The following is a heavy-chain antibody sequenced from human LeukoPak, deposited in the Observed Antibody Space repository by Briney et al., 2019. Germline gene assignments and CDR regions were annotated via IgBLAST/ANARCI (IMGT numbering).Heavy chain of an antibody. CDR1: GGSLSTFY. V-gene: IGHV4-59*08. CDR3: ARHTRTQYYDILTGYYPVSWKSGAAGNWFDP. J-gene: IGHJ5*02. Sequence: SETLSLTCTVAGGSLSTFYWSWIRQPPGKGLEWIAYISHSGSTSYSPFLKSRVVMSVDTSKNQFSLKLSSVTAADTAVYYCARHTRTQYYDILTGYYPVSWKSGAAGNWFDPWGQGALVTVSS. CDR2: ISHSGST. D-gene: IGHD3-9*01.